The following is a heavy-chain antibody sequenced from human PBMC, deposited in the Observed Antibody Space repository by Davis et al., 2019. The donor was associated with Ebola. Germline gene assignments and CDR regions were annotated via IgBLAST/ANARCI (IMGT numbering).Heavy chain of an antibody. J-gene: IGHJ6*02. Sequence: PGGSLRLSCAASGFTFSDYYMSWIRQAPGKGLEWVGFIRSKAYGGTTENAASVKGRFTISRDDSKSIAYLQMNSLKTEDTAAYYCTPTVRGSYDYYYYGMDVWGQGTTVTVSS. D-gene: IGHD1-26*01. CDR3: TPTVRGSYDYYYYGMDV. V-gene: IGHV3-49*03. CDR2: IRSKAYGGTT. CDR1: GFTFSDYY.